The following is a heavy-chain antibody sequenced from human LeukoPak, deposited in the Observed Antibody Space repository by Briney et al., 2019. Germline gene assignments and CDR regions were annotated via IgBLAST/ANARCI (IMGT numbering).Heavy chain of an antibody. CDR1: GYTFTSYA. V-gene: IGHV7-4-1*02. CDR2: INTNTGNP. J-gene: IGHJ6*02. CDR3: ARGIGNQLLLSYYYYGMDV. Sequence: ASVKVSCKASGYTFTSYAMNWVRQAPGQGLEWMGWINTNTGNPTYAQGFTARFVFSLDTSVSTAYLQISSLKAEDTAVYYCARGIGNQLLLSYYYYGMDVWGQGTTVTVSS. D-gene: IGHD2-2*01.